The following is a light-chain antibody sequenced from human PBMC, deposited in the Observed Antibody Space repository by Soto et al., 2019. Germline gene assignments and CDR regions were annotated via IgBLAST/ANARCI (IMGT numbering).Light chain of an antibody. V-gene: IGKV1-39*01. J-gene: IGKJ1*01. CDR2: AAS. CDR1: QSISTY. CDR3: QQSYLTPLT. Sequence: DIQITHSPSSLSASVGDRVTITCRSSQSISTYLNWYQQKPGKAPKLLIYAASSLQSGVPSTFSGSGSGTDFTLTISSLQPEDFATYYCQQSYLTPLTLGQGTKVDIK.